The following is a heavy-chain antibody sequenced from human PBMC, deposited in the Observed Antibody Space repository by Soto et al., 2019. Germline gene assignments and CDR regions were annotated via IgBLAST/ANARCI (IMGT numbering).Heavy chain of an antibody. J-gene: IGHJ6*02. CDR3: ARETQNYGSASYRQTGMDV. CDR2: ISAHNGDT. V-gene: IGHV1-18*04. Sequence: GGSSNRYGISWVRQAPGQGLEWMGWISAHNGDTTSAQNVHGRVTLTTDTSTSTAYMELRSLTSDDTAAYYCARETQNYGSASYRQTGMDVWCQGTTVTVSS. CDR1: GGSSNRYG. D-gene: IGHD3-10*01.